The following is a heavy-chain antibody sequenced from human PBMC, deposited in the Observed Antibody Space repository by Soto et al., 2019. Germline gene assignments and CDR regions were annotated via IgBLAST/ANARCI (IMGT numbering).Heavy chain of an antibody. CDR1: GFTFSSYG. Sequence: GGSLRLSCATSGFTFSSYGMHWVRQAPGKGLEWVAVIWYDGSNKYYADSVKGRFTISRDNSKKTLYLQMNSLRAEDTAVYYCARDAFGSGYAHAFDIWGQGTMVTVSS. CDR2: IWYDGSNK. CDR3: ARDAFGSGYAHAFDI. D-gene: IGHD5-12*01. V-gene: IGHV3-33*01. J-gene: IGHJ3*02.